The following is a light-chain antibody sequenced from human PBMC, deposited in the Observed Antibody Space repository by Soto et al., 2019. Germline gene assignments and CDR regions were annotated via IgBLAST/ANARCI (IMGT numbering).Light chain of an antibody. CDR2: EVN. V-gene: IGLV2-8*01. Sequence: QSALTQPPSASGSPGQSVTISCTGTSSDIGGYNSVSWYQQHPGKAPRLMIYEVNKRPSGVPDRFSGSKSGYTASLTVSGLQTEDEAFYYCSSSAGIYQYLVFGGGTKVTVL. J-gene: IGLJ3*02. CDR1: SSDIGGYNS. CDR3: SSSAGIYQYLV.